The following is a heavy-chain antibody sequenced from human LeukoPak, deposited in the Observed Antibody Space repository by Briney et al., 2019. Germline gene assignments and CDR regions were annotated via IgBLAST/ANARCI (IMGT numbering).Heavy chain of an antibody. Sequence: ASVKVSCKASGYTFTGYYMHWVRQAPGQGLEWMGWMNPNSGNTGYAQKFQGRVTMTRNTSISTAYMELSSLRSEDTAVYYCARGHYYERCDSWGQGTLVTVSS. CDR2: MNPNSGNT. V-gene: IGHV1-8*02. J-gene: IGHJ5*01. D-gene: IGHD3-22*01. CDR3: ARGHYYERCDS. CDR1: GYTFTGYY.